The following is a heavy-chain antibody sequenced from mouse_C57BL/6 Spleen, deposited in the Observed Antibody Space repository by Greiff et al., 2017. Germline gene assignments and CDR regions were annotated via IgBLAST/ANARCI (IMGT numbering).Heavy chain of an antibody. CDR2: IDPSGSET. J-gene: IGHJ3*01. Sequence: QVQLQQPGAELVRPGSSVKLSCKASGYTFTSYWMHWVKQRPIQGLEWIGNIDPSGSETHYNQKFKDKATLTVDKSSSTAYMQLSSLTSEDAAVYYCARRRGYDNDFGGWGKGTMVSASA. CDR1: GYTFTSYW. V-gene: IGHV1-52*01. D-gene: IGHD2-4*01. CDR3: ARRRGYDNDFGG.